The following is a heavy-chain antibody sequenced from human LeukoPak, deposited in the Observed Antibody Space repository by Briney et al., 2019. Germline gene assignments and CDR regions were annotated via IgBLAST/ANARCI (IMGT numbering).Heavy chain of an antibody. CDR3: ARESKDIYRPGWGIYETYYYIDA. V-gene: IGHV4-61*02. Sequence: SETLSLTCTVSSDSMNSDYQYGTWIRQPAGRGLEWIGRISSSGSISYNSSLMSRVTITLDTSKNSFSLKVTSVTAADTAVYFCARESKDIYRPGWGIYETYYYIDAWGTGTTVNVAS. CDR1: SDSMNSDYQY. CDR2: ISSSGSI. D-gene: IGHD3-10*01. J-gene: IGHJ6*03.